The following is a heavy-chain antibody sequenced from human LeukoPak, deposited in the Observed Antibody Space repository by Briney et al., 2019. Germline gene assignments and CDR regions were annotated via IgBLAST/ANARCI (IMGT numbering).Heavy chain of an antibody. CDR1: GGSFSGYY. CDR2: INHSGST. CDR3: ARAPGYSGYDGDP. D-gene: IGHD5-12*01. V-gene: IGHV4-34*01. Sequence: SEALSLTCAVYGGSFSGYYWSWIRQPTGNGLEWIGEINHSGSTNYNPSLKSRVTISVDTSKNQFSLKLSSVTAADTAVYYCARAPGYSGYDGDPWGQGTLVTVSS. J-gene: IGHJ5*02.